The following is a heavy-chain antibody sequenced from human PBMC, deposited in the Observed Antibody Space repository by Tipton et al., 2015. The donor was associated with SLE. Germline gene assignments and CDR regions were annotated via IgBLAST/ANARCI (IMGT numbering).Heavy chain of an antibody. J-gene: IGHJ4*02. CDR2: INHSGIT. Sequence: TLSLTCAVYGGTFSGYYWSWIRQPPGKGLEWIGEINHSGITQYNPSLKSRVTISVDTSKNQFSLKVTSVTAADTAVYYCARWVYSSSWYGLGNWGQGTLVTVSS. CDR1: GGTFSGYY. D-gene: IGHD6-13*01. CDR3: ARWVYSSSWYGLGN. V-gene: IGHV4-34*01.